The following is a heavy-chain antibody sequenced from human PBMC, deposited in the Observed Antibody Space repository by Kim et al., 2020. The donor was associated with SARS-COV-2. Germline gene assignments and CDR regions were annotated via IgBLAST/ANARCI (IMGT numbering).Heavy chain of an antibody. CDR1: GFIFSRYD. CDR3: ARGGHYDFWSGQPHYAMDV. V-gene: IGHV3-13*01. D-gene: IGHD3-3*01. CDR2: LGTGCDT. J-gene: IGHJ6*02. Sequence: GGSLRLSCAASGFIFSRYDMYWVRQAAGKGLEWVSVLGTGCDTYYSDSVKGRFTISRENAKSSLYLQMNNVRDGDTAVYYCARGGHYDFWSGQPHYAMDVWGQGTTVNVSS.